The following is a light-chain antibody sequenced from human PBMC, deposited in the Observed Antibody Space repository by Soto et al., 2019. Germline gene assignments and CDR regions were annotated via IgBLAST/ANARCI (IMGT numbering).Light chain of an antibody. Sequence: QSVLTQPPSASGTPGQRVTLSCSGSSSNIGSNTVNWYQHLPGTAPKLLIYSNTQRPSGVPDRFSGSKSGTSASLAISGLQSEDEADYYCAAWDDSPNGPVFGGGTKLTVL. J-gene: IGLJ3*02. CDR3: AAWDDSPNGPV. CDR2: SNT. V-gene: IGLV1-44*01. CDR1: SSNIGSNT.